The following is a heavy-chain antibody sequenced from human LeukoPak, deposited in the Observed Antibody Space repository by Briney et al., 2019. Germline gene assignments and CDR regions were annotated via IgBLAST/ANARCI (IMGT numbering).Heavy chain of an antibody. D-gene: IGHD3-10*01. CDR1: GFTFTTYA. CDR3: AKEFYYGSGNYYPTFDY. Sequence: GGSLRLSCAASGFTFTTYATCWVRQAPGKGLEWVSLISGSGGNTYDADSVKGRFTISRDNSKNTLYLQMNSLRAEDTAVYYCAKEFYYGSGNYYPTFDYWGQGTLVTVSS. CDR2: ISGSGGNT. J-gene: IGHJ4*02. V-gene: IGHV3-23*01.